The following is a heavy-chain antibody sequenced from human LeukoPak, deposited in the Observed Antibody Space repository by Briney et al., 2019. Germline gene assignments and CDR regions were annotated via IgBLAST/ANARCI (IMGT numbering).Heavy chain of an antibody. Sequence: SCAASGFTFSDYYMSWIRQAPGKGLEWASYISSSGSTIYYADSVKGRFTISRDNAKNSLYLQMNSLRAEDTAVYYCARGDGYNSYYFDYWGQGTLVTVSS. CDR1: GFTFSDYY. V-gene: IGHV3-11*01. J-gene: IGHJ4*02. CDR3: ARGDGYNSYYFDY. CDR2: ISSSGSTI. D-gene: IGHD5-24*01.